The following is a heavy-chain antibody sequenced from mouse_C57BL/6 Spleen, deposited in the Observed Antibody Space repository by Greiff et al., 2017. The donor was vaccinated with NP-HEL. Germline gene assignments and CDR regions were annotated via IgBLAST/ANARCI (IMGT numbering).Heavy chain of an antibody. CDR2: IDPETGGT. D-gene: IGHD2-5*01. J-gene: IGHJ3*01. CDR3: TDSNYGGFAY. V-gene: IGHV1-15*01. CDR1: GYTFTDYE. Sequence: LVESGAELVRPGASVTLSCKASGYTFTDYEMHWVKQTPVHGLEWIGAIDPETGGTAYNQKFKGKAILTADKSSSTAYMELRSLTSEDSAVYYCTDSNYGGFAYWGQGTLVTVSA.